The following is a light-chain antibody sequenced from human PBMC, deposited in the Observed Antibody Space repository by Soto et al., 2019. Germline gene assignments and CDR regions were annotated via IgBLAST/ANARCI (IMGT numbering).Light chain of an antibody. CDR3: QQCGSSPIT. Sequence: EIVLTQSPGTLSLSPGGRATLSCRASQSVSSSYLAWYQQKTGQAPRLLIYGASSRATGIPDRFSGSRSGTDFTLTISRLEPEDFSVYYCQQCGSSPITLGQGTRLEIK. CDR2: GAS. CDR1: QSVSSSY. V-gene: IGKV3-20*01. J-gene: IGKJ5*01.